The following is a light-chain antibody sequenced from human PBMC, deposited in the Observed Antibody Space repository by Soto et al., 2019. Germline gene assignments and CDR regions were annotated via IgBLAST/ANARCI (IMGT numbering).Light chain of an antibody. CDR1: QTISPW. V-gene: IGKV1-5*03. CDR2: EAS. CDR3: QQYSAYWT. J-gene: IGKJ1*01. Sequence: DIQMTQSPSTLSASVGDRVTITCRASQTISPWLAWYQQKPGKAPKLLIYEASILEIGVPSRFSGSGSGTEFTLTISSLQPDDFATYYCQQYSAYWTVGQGTKVEIQ.